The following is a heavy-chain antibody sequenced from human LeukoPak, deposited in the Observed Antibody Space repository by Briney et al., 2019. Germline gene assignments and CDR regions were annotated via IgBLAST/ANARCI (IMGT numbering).Heavy chain of an antibody. CDR3: ARVPPIVVVVAATPSDWFDP. V-gene: IGHV1-46*01. Sequence: ASVKVSCKASGYTFTSYFIHWVRQAPGQGLEWMGIINPSRGAPRYVEKFQGRVTMTTDTSTSTAYMELRSLRSDDTAVYYCARVPPIVVVVAATPSDWFDPWGQGTLVTVSS. CDR2: INPSRGAP. CDR1: GYTFTSYF. D-gene: IGHD2-15*01. J-gene: IGHJ5*02.